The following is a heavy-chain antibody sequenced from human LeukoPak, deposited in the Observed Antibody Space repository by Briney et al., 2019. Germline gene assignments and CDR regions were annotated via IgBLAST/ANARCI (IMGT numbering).Heavy chain of an antibody. V-gene: IGHV3-13*01. CDR2: IGTAGDT. D-gene: IGHD6-19*01. CDR3: ARGTPSSSGWLYYGMDV. J-gene: IGHJ6*02. CDR1: GFTFSSYD. Sequence: GGSLRLSCAASGFTFSSYDMHWVRQATGKGLEWVSAIGTAGDTYYPGSVKGRFTISRENAKNSLYLQMNSLRAGDTAVYYCARGTPSSSGWLYYGMDVWGQGTTVTVSS.